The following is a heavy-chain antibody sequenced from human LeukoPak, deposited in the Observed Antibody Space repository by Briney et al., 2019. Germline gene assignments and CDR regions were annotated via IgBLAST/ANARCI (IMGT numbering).Heavy chain of an antibody. J-gene: IGHJ6*04. CDR3: ARQRPRRDSSGYHYYYGMDV. V-gene: IGHV3-30-3*01. CDR1: GFTFSSYA. Sequence: PGESLRLPCAASGFTFSSYAMHWVRQAPGKGLEWVAVISYDGSNKYYADSVKGRFTISRDNSKNTLYLQMNSLRAEDTAVYYCARQRPRRDSSGYHYYYGMDVWGKGTTVTVSS. CDR2: ISYDGSNK. D-gene: IGHD3-22*01.